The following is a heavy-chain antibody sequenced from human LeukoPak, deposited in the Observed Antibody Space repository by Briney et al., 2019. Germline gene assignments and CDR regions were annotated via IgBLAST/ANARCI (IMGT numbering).Heavy chain of an antibody. CDR1: GFTLSNYW. D-gene: IGHD2-15*01. V-gene: IGHV3-74*01. CDR3: PTKISDDFDY. J-gene: IGHJ4*02. Sequence: GGSLRLSCSASGFTLSNYWMHWVRQAPGKGLVWVSRINTDGSSTNYADSVKGRFTISRDNSRNTLYLQMNSLGPEDTAVYYCPTKISDDFDYWGQGTLVTVSS. CDR2: INTDGSST.